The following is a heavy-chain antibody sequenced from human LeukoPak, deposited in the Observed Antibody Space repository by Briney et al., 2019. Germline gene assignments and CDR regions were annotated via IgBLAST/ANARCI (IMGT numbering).Heavy chain of an antibody. J-gene: IGHJ6*03. CDR3: ARHLRRGYSSGYLVGYYYYYMDV. V-gene: IGHV4-34*01. D-gene: IGHD6-19*01. CDR2: TNHSGST. CDR1: GGSFSGYY. Sequence: SETLSLTCAVYGGSFSGYYWSWIRQPPGKGLEWIGETNHSGSTNYNPSLKSRVTISVDTSKNQFSLKLSSVTAADTAVYYCARHLRRGYSSGYLVGYYYYYMDVWGKGTTVTISS.